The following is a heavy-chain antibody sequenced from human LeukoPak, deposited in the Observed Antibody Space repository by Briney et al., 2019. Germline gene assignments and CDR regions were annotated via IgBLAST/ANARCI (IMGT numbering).Heavy chain of an antibody. CDR2: INSDGSST. CDR1: GFTFSSYW. V-gene: IGHV3-74*01. Sequence: GGSLRLSCAASGFTFSSYWMHWVRQAPGKGLVWVPRINSDGSSTSYADSVKGRFTISRDNAKNTLYLQMNSLRAEDTAVYYCARDVYDYDSWDYWGQGTLVTVSS. CDR3: ARDVYDYDSWDY. J-gene: IGHJ4*02. D-gene: IGHD4-17*01.